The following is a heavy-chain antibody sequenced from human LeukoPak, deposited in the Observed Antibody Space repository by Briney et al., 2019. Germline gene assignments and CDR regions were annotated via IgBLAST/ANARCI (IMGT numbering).Heavy chain of an antibody. Sequence: GGSLRLSCAASGFTFSSYAMSWVRQAPGKGLEWVSAISGSGGSTYYADSVKGRFTISGDNSKNTLYLQMNSLRAEGTAVYYCAKDNDYVWGSYRPFDYWGQGTLVTVSS. CDR3: AKDNDYVWGSYRPFDY. CDR1: GFTFSSYA. D-gene: IGHD3-16*02. J-gene: IGHJ4*02. CDR2: ISGSGGST. V-gene: IGHV3-23*01.